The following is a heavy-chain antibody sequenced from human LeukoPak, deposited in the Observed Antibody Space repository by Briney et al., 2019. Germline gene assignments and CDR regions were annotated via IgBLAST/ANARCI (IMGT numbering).Heavy chain of an antibody. CDR1: GYTFTGYY. D-gene: IGHD2-21*02. CDR3: ARSANPATAFDY. CDR2: INPNSGGT. J-gene: IGHJ4*02. V-gene: IGHV1-2*02. Sequence: GASVKVSCKASGYTFTGYYMHWVRQAPGQGLEWMGWINPNSGGTNYAQNFQGRVTMTRDTSISTAYMELSRLRPDDTAVYYCARSANPATAFDYWGQGTLVTVSS.